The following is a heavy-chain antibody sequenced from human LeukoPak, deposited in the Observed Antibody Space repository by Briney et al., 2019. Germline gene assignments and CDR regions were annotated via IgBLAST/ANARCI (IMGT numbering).Heavy chain of an antibody. CDR3: ARGVYGDYTFDY. CDR2: MNPNSGNT. D-gene: IGHD4-17*01. V-gene: IGHV1-8*01. J-gene: IGHJ4*02. CDR1: GYTFTSYD. Sequence: ASVKVSCKASGYTFTSYDINWVRQATGQGLEWMGWMNPNSGNTGYAQKFQGRVTMTRNTSISTAYMELSSLRSEDTAVYYCARGVYGDYTFDYWGQGTLVTVSS.